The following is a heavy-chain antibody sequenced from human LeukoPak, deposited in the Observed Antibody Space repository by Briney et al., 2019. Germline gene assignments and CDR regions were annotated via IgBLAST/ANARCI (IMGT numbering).Heavy chain of an antibody. V-gene: IGHV3-74*01. J-gene: IGHJ4*02. CDR3: STKQWLAPPPDS. CDR1: GFTFRKYW. Sequence: GGSLRLSCAAAGFTFRKYWMLWVRQAPGKGLESVSRINTDGTVTTYADSVKGRFTVSRDNADNTMFLQMNSVRDEDTAVYYCSTKQWLAPPPDSWGQGTPVTVSS. D-gene: IGHD6-19*01. CDR2: INTDGTVT.